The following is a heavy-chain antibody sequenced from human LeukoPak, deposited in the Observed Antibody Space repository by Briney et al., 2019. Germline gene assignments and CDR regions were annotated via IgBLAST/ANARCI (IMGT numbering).Heavy chain of an antibody. CDR1: GFTFSSYG. J-gene: IGHJ4*02. D-gene: IGHD6-19*01. CDR3: AKGRLGVRTFDY. Sequence: PERSLRLSCAASGFTFSSYGMHWVRQAPGKGLEWVAVISYDGSNKYYADSVKGRFTISRDNSKNTLYLQMNSLRAEDTAVYYCAKGRLGVRTFDYWGQGTLVTVSS. V-gene: IGHV3-30*18. CDR2: ISYDGSNK.